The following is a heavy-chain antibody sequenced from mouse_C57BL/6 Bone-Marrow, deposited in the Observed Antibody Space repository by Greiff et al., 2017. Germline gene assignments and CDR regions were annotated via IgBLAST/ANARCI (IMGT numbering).Heavy chain of an antibody. CDR3: ARDGNYVDYAMDY. V-gene: IGHV1-64*01. CDR2: IHPNSGST. CDR1: GYTFTSYW. J-gene: IGHJ4*01. D-gene: IGHD2-1*01. Sequence: QVQLQQPGAELVKPGASVKLSCKASGYTFTSYWMHWVKQRPGQGLEWIGMIHPNSGSTNYNEKFKSKATLTVDKSSSTAYMQLSSLTSEDSAVYYCARDGNYVDYAMDYWGQGTSVTVSS.